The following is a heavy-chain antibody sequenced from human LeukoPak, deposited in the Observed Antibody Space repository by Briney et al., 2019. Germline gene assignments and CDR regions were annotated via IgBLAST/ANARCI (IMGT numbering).Heavy chain of an antibody. CDR2: ISAYNGNT. CDR3: ARDTIYYDSSGYSYGMDV. J-gene: IGHJ6*02. V-gene: IGHV1-18*01. D-gene: IGHD3-22*01. Sequence: ASVKVPCKTSGYTFSNYGISWVRQAPGQGLEWMGWISAYNGNTNYAQKLQGRVTMTTDTSTSTAYMELRSLRSDDTAVYYCARDTIYYDSSGYSYGMDVWGQGTTVTVSS. CDR1: GYTFSNYG.